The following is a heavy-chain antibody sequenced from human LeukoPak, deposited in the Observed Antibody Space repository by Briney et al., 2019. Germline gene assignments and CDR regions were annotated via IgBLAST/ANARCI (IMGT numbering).Heavy chain of an antibody. Sequence: GGSLRLSCAASGFTFSSYAMSWVRQAPGKGLEWVSAISGSGGSTYYADSVKGRFTISRDNSNNTLFLQMNSLRAEDTAVYYCAKDQCSSSSLLACRFFDYWGQGSLVTVSS. D-gene: IGHD2-2*01. CDR1: GFTFSSYA. CDR3: AKDQCSSSSLLACRFFDY. V-gene: IGHV3-23*01. CDR2: ISGSGGST. J-gene: IGHJ4*02.